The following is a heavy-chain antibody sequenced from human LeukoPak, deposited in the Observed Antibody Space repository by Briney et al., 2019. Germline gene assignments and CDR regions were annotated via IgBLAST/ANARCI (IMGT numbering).Heavy chain of an antibody. CDR3: AKDAYDFWSGYTYGYYYMDV. Sequence: TGGSLRLSCAASGFTFSSYAMSWVREAPGQGLGWVSAISGSGGSTYYADSVKGRFTISRDNSKNTLYLQMNSLRAEDTAVYYCAKDAYDFWSGYTYGYYYMDVWGKGTTVTVSS. J-gene: IGHJ6*03. CDR1: GFTFSSYA. CDR2: ISGSGGST. V-gene: IGHV3-23*01. D-gene: IGHD3-3*01.